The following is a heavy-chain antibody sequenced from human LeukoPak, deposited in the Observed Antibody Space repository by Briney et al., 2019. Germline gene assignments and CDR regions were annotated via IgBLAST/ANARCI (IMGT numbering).Heavy chain of an antibody. J-gene: IGHJ4*02. CDR3: AKPLKYWQQLVPDY. CDR2: IYSGGST. V-gene: IGHV3-53*05. D-gene: IGHD6-13*01. Sequence: GGSLRLSCAASGFTVSSNYMSWVRQAPGKGLEWVSVIYSGGSTYYADSVKGRFTISRDNSKNTLYLQMNSLRAEDTAVYYCAKPLKYWQQLVPDYWGQGTLVTVSS. CDR1: GFTVSSNY.